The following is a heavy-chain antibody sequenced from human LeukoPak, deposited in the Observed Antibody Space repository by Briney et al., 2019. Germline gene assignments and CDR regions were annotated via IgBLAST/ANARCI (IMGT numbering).Heavy chain of an antibody. CDR3: ARWGSGGVSFDY. CDR1: GGTFSSYA. Sequence: ASVKVSCKASGGTFSSYAISWVRQAPGQGLEWMGGIIPIFGTANYAQKFQGRVTITADESTSTAYMELSSLRSEDTAVYYCARWGSGGVSFDYWGQGTLVTVSS. J-gene: IGHJ4*02. V-gene: IGHV1-69*13. CDR2: IIPIFGTA. D-gene: IGHD3-16*01.